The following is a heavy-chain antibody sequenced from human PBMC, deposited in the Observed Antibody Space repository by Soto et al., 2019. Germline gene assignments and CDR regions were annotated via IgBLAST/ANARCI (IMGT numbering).Heavy chain of an antibody. CDR3: AREGVHNYTEYYFDY. Sequence: EVQLVESGGGLVNPGGSLRLSCAASGFTFSYYPLHWVRRAPGKGLEWVSSISGIRDYIRYADSVKGRFTISRDNTKTSLYLQMNSLTAEDTAVYYCAREGVHNYTEYYFDYWGQGTLVTVSS. CDR2: ISGIRDYI. D-gene: IGHD3-10*01. V-gene: IGHV3-21*06. J-gene: IGHJ4*02. CDR1: GFTFSYYP.